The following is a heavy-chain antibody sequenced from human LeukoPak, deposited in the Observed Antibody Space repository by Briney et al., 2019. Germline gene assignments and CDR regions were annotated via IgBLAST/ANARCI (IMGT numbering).Heavy chain of an antibody. V-gene: IGHV3-7*03. J-gene: IGHJ5*02. CDR3: VRAVVVAASYRFDP. CDR2: IKQDGSEM. Sequence: GGSLRLSCVASGITFSNYAVSWVRQAPEKGLEWVANIKQDGSEMHYVDSVKGRSTISRDNANNSLYLQMNSLRAEDTAVYYCVRAVVVAASYRFDPWGQGTLVTVSS. CDR1: GITFSNYA. D-gene: IGHD2-15*01.